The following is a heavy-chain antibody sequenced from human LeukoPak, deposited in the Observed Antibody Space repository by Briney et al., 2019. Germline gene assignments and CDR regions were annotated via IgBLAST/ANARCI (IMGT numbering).Heavy chain of an antibody. J-gene: IGHJ4*02. CDR3: ARGARKYYDSSGYYY. V-gene: IGHV3-48*04. Sequence: GGSLRLSCAASGFTFSSYSMNWVRQAPGKGLEWVSYISSSSTIYYADSVKGRFTISRDNAKNSLYLQMNSLRAEDTAVYYCARGARKYYDSSGYYYWGQGTLVTVSS. CDR2: ISSSSTI. D-gene: IGHD3-22*01. CDR1: GFTFSSYS.